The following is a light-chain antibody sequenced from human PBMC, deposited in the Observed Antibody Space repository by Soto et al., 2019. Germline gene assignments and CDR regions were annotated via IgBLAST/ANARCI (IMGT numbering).Light chain of an antibody. CDR1: SSNIGAGYD. Sequence: QSVLTQPPSVSGAPGQRVTISCTGSSSNIGAGYDVHWYQQLPGTAPKLLISVNNNRPSGVPDRFSGSKSGTSASLAITGVQAEDEADYYCQSYDSSLSVIFGGGTKLTVL. J-gene: IGLJ2*01. V-gene: IGLV1-40*01. CDR3: QSYDSSLSVI. CDR2: VNN.